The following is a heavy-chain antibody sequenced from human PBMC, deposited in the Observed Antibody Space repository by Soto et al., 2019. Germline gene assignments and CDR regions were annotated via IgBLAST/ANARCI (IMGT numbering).Heavy chain of an antibody. CDR1: GFSLSTSGVG. J-gene: IGHJ6*03. CDR3: AHSRYSGYDWYYYYMDV. CDR2: IYWDDDK. V-gene: IGHV2-5*02. D-gene: IGHD5-12*01. Sequence: GSGPTLVNPTQTLTLTCTFSGFSLSTSGVGVGWIRQPPGKALEWLALIYWDDDKRYSPSLKSRLTITKDTSKNQVVLTMTNMDPVDTATYFFAHSRYSGYDWYYYYMDVWGKGTTVTVSS.